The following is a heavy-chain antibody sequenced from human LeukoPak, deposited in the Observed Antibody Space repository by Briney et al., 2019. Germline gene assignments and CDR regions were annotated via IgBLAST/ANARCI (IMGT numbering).Heavy chain of an antibody. V-gene: IGHV3-23*05. CDR1: GFTFDDYG. CDR2: IYGSGTST. J-gene: IGHJ4*02. D-gene: IGHD6-19*01. Sequence: PGGSLRLSCAASGFTFDDYGMSWVRQAPGKGLEWVSGIYGSGTSTYYADSVKGRSTISRDNSKNALYLQMNSLRAEDTAVYYCVKGHSSGWVSEYWGQGTLVTVSS. CDR3: VKGHSSGWVSEY.